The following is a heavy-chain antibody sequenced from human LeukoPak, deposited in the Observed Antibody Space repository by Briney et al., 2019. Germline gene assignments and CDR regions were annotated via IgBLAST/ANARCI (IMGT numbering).Heavy chain of an antibody. CDR1: GYSFTCYW. Sequence: GESLWISCKGSGYSFTCYWIRWVRQMPGKGLEWMGRIDPSDSYTNYSPSFQGHVTISADKSISTAYLQWSSLKASDTAMYYCARLRGHSYGSLYCFDYWGQGTLVTVSS. CDR3: ARLRGHSYGSLYCFDY. CDR2: IDPSDSYT. J-gene: IGHJ4*02. D-gene: IGHD5-18*01. V-gene: IGHV5-10-1*01.